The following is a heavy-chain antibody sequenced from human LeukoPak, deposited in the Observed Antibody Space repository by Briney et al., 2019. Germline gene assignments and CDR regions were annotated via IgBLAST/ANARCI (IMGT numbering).Heavy chain of an antibody. CDR3: ATSASGYDFYRFGY. CDR1: GYTFTSYG. CDR2: ISAYNGNT. Sequence: ASVKVSCKASGYTFTSYGISWVREAPGQGLGWLGWISAYNGNTNYAQKLQCRVTMTTDTSTSTVYMELRSVRSNDAAVYYCATSASGYDFYRFGYWGQGTLVTVSS. V-gene: IGHV1-18*01. J-gene: IGHJ4*02. D-gene: IGHD5-12*01.